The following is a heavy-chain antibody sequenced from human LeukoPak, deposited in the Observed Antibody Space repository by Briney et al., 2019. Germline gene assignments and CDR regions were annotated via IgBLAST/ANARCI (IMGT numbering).Heavy chain of an antibody. CDR1: GFTFSSYG. CDR2: ISYDGSNK. J-gene: IGHJ5*02. D-gene: IGHD5-18*01. Sequence: PGGSLRLSCAASGFTFSSYGMHWVRQAPGKGLEWVAVISYDGSNKYYADSVKGRFTISRDNSKNTLYLQMNSLRAEDTAVYYCAKELRGYSYGLRNNWFDPWGQGTLATVSS. V-gene: IGHV3-30*18. CDR3: AKELRGYSYGLRNNWFDP.